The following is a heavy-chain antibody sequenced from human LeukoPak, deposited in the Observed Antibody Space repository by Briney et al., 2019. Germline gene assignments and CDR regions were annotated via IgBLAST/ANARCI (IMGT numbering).Heavy chain of an antibody. D-gene: IGHD2-21*02. V-gene: IGHV4-4*07. Sequence: SETLSLTCTVSGGSISSYYWSWIRQPAGKGLEWIGRMYITGNTNYNPSLKSRVTMSLDTSKNHFSLKLSSVTAADTAVYYCARDSTASSPWYFDLWGRGTRVTVSS. J-gene: IGHJ2*01. CDR2: MYITGNT. CDR1: GGSISSYY. CDR3: ARDSTASSPWYFDL.